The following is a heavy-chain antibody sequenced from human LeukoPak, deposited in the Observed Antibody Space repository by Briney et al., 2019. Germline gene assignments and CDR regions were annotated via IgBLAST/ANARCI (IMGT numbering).Heavy chain of an antibody. CDR2: IYYSGST. CDR3: ARESPRGTVTGPAIHDAFDI. J-gene: IGHJ3*02. V-gene: IGHV4-31*03. Sequence: NPSETLSLTCTVSGGSISSGGYYWSWIRQHPGKGLEWIGYIYYSGSTYYNPSLKSRVTISVDTSKNQFSLKLSSVTAADTAVYYCARESPRGTVTGPAIHDAFDIWGQGTMVTVSS. CDR1: GGSISSGGYY. D-gene: IGHD4-17*01.